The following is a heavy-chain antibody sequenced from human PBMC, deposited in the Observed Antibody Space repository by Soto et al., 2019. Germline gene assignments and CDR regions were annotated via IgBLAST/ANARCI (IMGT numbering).Heavy chain of an antibody. CDR2: TIAIFGIA. Sequence: QVQLVQSGAEVKKPGSSVQVSCKASGGTFSSYAISWVRQAPGQGREWMGGTIAIFGIATYAQQGHGRVTIAADESTSTAYMELSSLRSEDTAVYYCASWTSSPPGEDWYFDLWGRGTLVTVSS. V-gene: IGHV1-69*12. J-gene: IGHJ2*01. CDR3: ASWTSSPPGEDWYFDL. CDR1: GGTFSSYA. D-gene: IGHD3-10*01.